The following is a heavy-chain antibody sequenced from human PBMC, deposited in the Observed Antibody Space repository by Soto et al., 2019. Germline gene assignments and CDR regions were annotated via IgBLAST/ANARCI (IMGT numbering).Heavy chain of an antibody. D-gene: IGHD2-15*01. Sequence: PGGSLRLSCAASGFTFSSYAMHWVRQAPGKGLEWVAVISYDGSNKYYADSVKGRFTISRDNSKNTLYLQMNSLRAEDTAVYYCAREAGVYCSGGSCSFLGWFDPWGQGTLVTVSS. CDR2: ISYDGSNK. V-gene: IGHV3-30-3*01. J-gene: IGHJ5*02. CDR3: AREAGVYCSGGSCSFLGWFDP. CDR1: GFTFSSYA.